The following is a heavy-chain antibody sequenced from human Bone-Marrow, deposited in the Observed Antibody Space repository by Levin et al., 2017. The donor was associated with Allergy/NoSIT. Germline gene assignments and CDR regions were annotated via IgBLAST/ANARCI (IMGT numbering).Heavy chain of an antibody. D-gene: IGHD2-15*01. Sequence: WASVKVSCKAPDDTFTSYGITWVRQAPGQGLEWMGRISAGNGDTNYAQNLQGRVAMTTDTSTTTAYMELHTLKSDDTAVYFCARTLTSGLLDHWGQGTLVTVSS. CDR2: ISAGNGDT. CDR1: DDTFTSYG. V-gene: IGHV1-18*01. CDR3: ARTLTSGLLDH. J-gene: IGHJ4*02.